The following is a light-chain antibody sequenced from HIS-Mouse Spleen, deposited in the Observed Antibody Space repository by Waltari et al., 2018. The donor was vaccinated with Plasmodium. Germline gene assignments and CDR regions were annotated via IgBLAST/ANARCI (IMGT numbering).Light chain of an antibody. J-gene: IGLJ2*01. Sequence: SYVLTQPPSVSVAPGQTARLTCGGNNIGGKRVHWYRQKPGQAPVLVVYDDSDRPSGIPERFSGSNSGNTATLTISRVEAGDEADYYCQVWDSSSDHPVFGGGTKLTVL. CDR1: NIGGKR. V-gene: IGLV3-21*02. CDR3: QVWDSSSDHPV. CDR2: DDS.